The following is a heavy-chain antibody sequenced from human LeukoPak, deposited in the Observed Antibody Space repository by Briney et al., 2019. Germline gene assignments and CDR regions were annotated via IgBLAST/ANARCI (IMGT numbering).Heavy chain of an antibody. CDR3: ARVGVPRSVDY. CDR1: GFTFSSYS. CDR2: ISSSSTI. D-gene: IGHD3-10*01. V-gene: IGHV3-48*04. Sequence: HPGGSLRLSCAASGFTFSSYSMNWVRQAPGKGLEWVSYISSSSTIYYADSVKGRFTISRDNAKNSLYLQMNSLRAEDTAVYYCARVGVPRSVDYWGQGTLVTVSS. J-gene: IGHJ4*02.